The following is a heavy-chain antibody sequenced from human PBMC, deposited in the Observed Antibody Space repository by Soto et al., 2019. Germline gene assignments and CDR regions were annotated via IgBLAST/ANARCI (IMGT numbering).Heavy chain of an antibody. J-gene: IGHJ4*02. CDR1: GGSISSYY. D-gene: IGHD6-6*01. CDR2: IYYSGST. CDR3: ARGYSSSSTD. V-gene: IGHV4-59*01. Sequence: PSETLSLTCTVSGGSISSYYWSWIRQPPGKGLEWIGYIYYSGSTNYNPSLKSRVTISVDTSKNQFSLKLSSVTAADTAVYYCARGYSSSSTDWGQGTLVTVSS.